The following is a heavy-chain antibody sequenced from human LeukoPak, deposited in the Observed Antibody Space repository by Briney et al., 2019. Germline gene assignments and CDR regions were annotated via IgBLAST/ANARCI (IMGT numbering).Heavy chain of an antibody. CDR3: ARDPSTGIGLNYFDY. J-gene: IGHJ4*02. CDR2: IIPIFGTA. Sequence: SVKVSCKASGGTFSSYAISWVRQAPGQGLEWMGGIIPIFGTANYAQKFQGRVTITADESTSTAYMELSSLRSEDTAVCYCARDPSTGIGLNYFDYWGRGTLVTVSS. D-gene: IGHD3-10*01. V-gene: IGHV1-69*01. CDR1: GGTFSSYA.